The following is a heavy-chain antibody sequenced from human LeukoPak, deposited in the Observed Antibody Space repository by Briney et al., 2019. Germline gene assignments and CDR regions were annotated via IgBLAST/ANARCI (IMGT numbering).Heavy chain of an antibody. J-gene: IGHJ4*02. CDR1: GFTFNSYG. CDR3: AKGWLLFRQPRSATQRHFDY. V-gene: IGHV3-30*18. Sequence: GKSLRLSCAASGFTFNSYGMHWVRQAPGKGLEWVAVISCDGRNKYYADSVKGRFTISRDNAKNTLSLQMNSLRPEDTAVYYCAKGWLLFRQPRSATQRHFDYWGQGTLVTVSS. D-gene: IGHD2-21*02. CDR2: ISCDGRNK.